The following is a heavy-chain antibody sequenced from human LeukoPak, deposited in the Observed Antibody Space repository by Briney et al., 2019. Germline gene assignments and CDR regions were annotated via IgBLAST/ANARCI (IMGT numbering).Heavy chain of an antibody. CDR2: IYTSGST. J-gene: IGHJ4*02. Sequence: SETLSLTCTVSGGSISSYYWSWIRQPAGKGLEWIGRIYTSGSTNYNPSLKSRVTMSVDTSKNQFSLKLSSVTAADTAVYYCARLNMVRGVTVFSLKKKRYYFDYWGQGTLVTVSS. CDR1: GGSISSYY. CDR3: ARLNMVRGVTVFSLKKKRYYFDY. D-gene: IGHD3-10*01. V-gene: IGHV4-4*07.